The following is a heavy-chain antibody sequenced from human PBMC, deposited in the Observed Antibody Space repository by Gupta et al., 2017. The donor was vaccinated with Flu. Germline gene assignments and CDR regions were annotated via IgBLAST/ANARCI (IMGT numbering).Heavy chain of an antibody. Sequence: SYAMHWVRQAPGKGLEWVAVISYDGGNKYYADSVKGRFTISRDNSKNTLYLQMNSLRAEDTAVYYCAKDGPLRFLEWLFDYWGQGTLVTVSS. CDR1: SYA. D-gene: IGHD3-3*01. CDR3: AKDGPLRFLEWLFDY. CDR2: ISYDGGNK. J-gene: IGHJ4*02. V-gene: IGHV3-30*18.